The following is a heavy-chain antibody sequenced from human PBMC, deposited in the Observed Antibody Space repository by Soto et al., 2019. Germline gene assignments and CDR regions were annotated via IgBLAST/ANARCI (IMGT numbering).Heavy chain of an antibody. V-gene: IGHV4-30-4*01. D-gene: IGHD3-3*01. Sequence: SETLSLTCTVSGVPISTDDYYWTWIRQPPGKGLEWIGYIYYSGSTYYNWSLKSRVTISIDTSKNQFSLKLGSVTAADTAVYYCARGGYDFWSGYYTDNWFDPWGQGTLVTV. J-gene: IGHJ5*02. CDR3: ARGGYDFWSGYYTDNWFDP. CDR2: IYYSGST. CDR1: GVPISTDDYY.